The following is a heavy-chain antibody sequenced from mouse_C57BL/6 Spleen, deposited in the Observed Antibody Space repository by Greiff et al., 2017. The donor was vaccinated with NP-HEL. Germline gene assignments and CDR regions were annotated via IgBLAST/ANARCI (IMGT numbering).Heavy chain of an antibody. V-gene: IGHV1-26*01. CDR1: GYTFTDYY. CDR3: ARLEGNDAMDY. J-gene: IGHJ4*01. CDR2: INPNNGGT. D-gene: IGHD2-1*01. Sequence: EVQLQQSGPELVKPGASVKISCKASGYTFTDYYMNWVKQSHGKSLEWIGDINPNNGGTSYNQKFKGKATLTVDKSSSTAYMELRSLTSEDSAVYYCARLEGNDAMDYWGQGTSVTVSS.